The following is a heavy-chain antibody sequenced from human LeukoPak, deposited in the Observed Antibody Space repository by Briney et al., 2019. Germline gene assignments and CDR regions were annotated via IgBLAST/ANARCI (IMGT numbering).Heavy chain of an antibody. J-gene: IGHJ5*02. CDR2: VSQSGST. CDR3: AREEWFDP. V-gene: IGHV4-30-2*01. Sequence: SETLSLTCTVSGGSMSSGDYYWNWNRQPPGKGLEWIGYVSQSGSTYYNPSLKSRVTISVDRSKNQFSLKLTSVTAADTAVYYCAREEWFDPWGQGTLVTVSS. CDR1: GGSMSSGDYY.